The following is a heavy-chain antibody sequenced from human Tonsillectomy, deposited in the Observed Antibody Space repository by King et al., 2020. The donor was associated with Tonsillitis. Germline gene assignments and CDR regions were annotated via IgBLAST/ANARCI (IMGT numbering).Heavy chain of an antibody. CDR1: GYNFANYW. D-gene: IGHD3-3*01. V-gene: IGHV5-51*03. CDR3: ARGVVIPRGSFDY. Sequence: QLVQSGAEVKKPGESLKISCKGSGYNFANYWIGWVRQMTGKGLEWMGIIYPGDSDTRYSPSFQGQVTISADKSIRTAYLQWRSLKASDTAMYYCARGVVIPRGSFDYWGQGSLVTVSS. J-gene: IGHJ4*02. CDR2: IYPGDSDT.